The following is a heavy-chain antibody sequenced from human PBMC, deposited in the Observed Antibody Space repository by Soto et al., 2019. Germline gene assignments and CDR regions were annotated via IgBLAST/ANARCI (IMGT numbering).Heavy chain of an antibody. CDR2: IGGSGAYT. CDR3: AKGFSSTQFLNYYFYHMDV. CDR1: GLSFPNYA. J-gene: IGHJ6*03. V-gene: IGHV3-23*01. Sequence: LLESGGGLVQPGGSLRLSCVASGLSFPNYAMNWVRQAPGKGLEWVSGIGGSGAYTYYADSVKGRFTISRDNSKNTVYLQMNSLRGEDTAVYYCAKGFSSTQFLNYYFYHMDVWGKGTTVSVSS. D-gene: IGHD2-2*01.